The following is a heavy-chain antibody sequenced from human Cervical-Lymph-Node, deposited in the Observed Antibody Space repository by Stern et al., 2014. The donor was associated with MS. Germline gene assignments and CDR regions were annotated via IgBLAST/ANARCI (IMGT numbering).Heavy chain of an antibody. CDR1: GFTFSSYG. J-gene: IGHJ4*02. CDR3: AKDRSGSYRTGSFDY. D-gene: IGHD1-26*01. CDR2: ISYDGRNK. Sequence: VQLVESGGGVVQPGRTLRLSCEASGFTFSSYGMHWVRQAPGKGLEWVAVISYDGRNKYYADSVKCLFTISRDNSKNTLYLQMNSLRAEDTAVYYCAKDRSGSYRTGSFDYWGQGTLVTVSS. V-gene: IGHV3-30*18.